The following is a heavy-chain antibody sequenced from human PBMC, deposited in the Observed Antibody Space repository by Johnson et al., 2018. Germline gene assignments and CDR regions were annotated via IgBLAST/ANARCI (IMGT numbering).Heavy chain of an antibody. J-gene: IGHJ6*02. V-gene: IGHV3-33*01. D-gene: IGHD3-16*01. CDR2: IWYDGSNK. CDR1: GFTFSSYG. Sequence: QVQLVESGGGVVQPGRSLRLSCAASGFTFSSYGMHWVRQAPGKGLEWVAIIWYDGSNKYYADSVKGRFTISRDNSKNTLYLEMNSLRAEDTAVYYCARAILWGAGSYYGMDVWGQGTTVTVSS. CDR3: ARAILWGAGSYYGMDV.